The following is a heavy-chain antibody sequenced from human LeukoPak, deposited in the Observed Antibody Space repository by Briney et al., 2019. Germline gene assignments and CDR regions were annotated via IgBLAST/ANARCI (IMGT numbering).Heavy chain of an antibody. J-gene: IGHJ6*03. CDR2: ITAYNGNP. CDR1: GYTFTSYG. D-gene: IGHD3-3*01. V-gene: IGHV1-18*01. Sequence: ASVKVSCKASGYTFTSYGISWVRQAPGQGLEWMGWITAYNGNPNYAQKLQGRVTMTTDTSTSTAYMELRSLRSDDTAVYYCARAQANTYYDFWSGYRRGYYYYYYYMDVWGKGTTVTVSS. CDR3: ARAQANTYYDFWSGYRRGYYYYYYYMDV.